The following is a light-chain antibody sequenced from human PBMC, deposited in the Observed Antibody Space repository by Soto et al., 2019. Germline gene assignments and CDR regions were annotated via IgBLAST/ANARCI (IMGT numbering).Light chain of an antibody. J-gene: IGKJ1*01. V-gene: IGKV1-39*01. CDR2: AAS. CDR1: QSISSY. CDR3: QQSYRTPRS. Sequence: DIQMPQSPSSLSASVGDRVTITCRASQSISSYLNRYQQKPGKAPKVLIYAASSLQSGVPARFSGSGSGTDLSLTISRLQHEGFETYYCQQSYRTPRSFGQGTKVEIK.